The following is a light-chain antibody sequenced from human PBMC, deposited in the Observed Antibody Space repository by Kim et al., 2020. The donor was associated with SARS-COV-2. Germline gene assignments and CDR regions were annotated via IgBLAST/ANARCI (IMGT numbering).Light chain of an antibody. Sequence: DIQLTQSPSFLSASVGDRVTITCRASQGISSYLAWYQQKPGKAPKLLIYAASTLQSGVPSRFSGSGSGTEFTLTISSLQPEDFATFYCQQLNSYPRGLTFGGGTKVDIK. J-gene: IGKJ4*01. V-gene: IGKV1-9*01. CDR3: QQLNSYPRGLT. CDR1: QGISSY. CDR2: AAS.